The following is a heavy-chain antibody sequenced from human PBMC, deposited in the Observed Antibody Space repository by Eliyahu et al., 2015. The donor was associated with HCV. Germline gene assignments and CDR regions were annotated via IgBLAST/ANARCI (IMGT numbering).Heavy chain of an antibody. CDR3: ARDQKKGWEDWFDP. Sequence: QVQLVESGGGVVQPGRSLRLSCAASGFXFSSYGXHWVRQAPGKGLEXVAVIWYDGSNKYYADSVKGRFTISRDNSKNTLYLQMNSLRAEDTAVYYCARDQKKGWEDWFDPWGQGTLVTVSS. CDR2: IWYDGSNK. V-gene: IGHV3-33*01. J-gene: IGHJ5*02. D-gene: IGHD1-26*01. CDR1: GFXFSSYG.